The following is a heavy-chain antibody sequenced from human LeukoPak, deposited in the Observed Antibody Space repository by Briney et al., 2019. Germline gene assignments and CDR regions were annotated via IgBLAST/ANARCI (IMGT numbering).Heavy chain of an antibody. J-gene: IGHJ6*02. Sequence: SETLSLTCAVSGGSISSYYWSWIRQPPGKGLEWIGYIYYSGSTNYNPSLKSRVTISVDTSKNQFSLKLSSVTAADTAVYYCARHTGHSSSWYSPRYYYGMDVGGQGTTVTVSS. D-gene: IGHD6-13*01. CDR2: IYYSGST. CDR3: ARHTGHSSSWYSPRYYYGMDV. CDR1: GGSISSYY. V-gene: IGHV4-59*08.